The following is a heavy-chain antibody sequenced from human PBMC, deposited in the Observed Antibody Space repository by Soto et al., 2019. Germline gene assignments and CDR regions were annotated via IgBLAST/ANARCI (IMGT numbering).Heavy chain of an antibody. CDR2: IYSSGST. D-gene: IGHD3-9*01. V-gene: IGHV4-59*01. CDR3: ARSMFAGYYYYSYGLQV. Sequence: PSETLSLTCTVSGGSMSRYYWSWIRQPPGKGLEWIGYIYSSGSTKYNPSLKSRFTISVDTSKNQFSLKLRSVPAADPAVYYCARSMFAGYYYYSYGLQVSGQGTTVTLSS. J-gene: IGHJ6*02. CDR1: GGSMSRYY.